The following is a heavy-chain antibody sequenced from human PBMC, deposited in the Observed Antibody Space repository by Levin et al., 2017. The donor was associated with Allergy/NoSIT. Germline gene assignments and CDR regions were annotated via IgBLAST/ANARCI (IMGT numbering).Heavy chain of an antibody. V-gene: IGHV4-4*02. J-gene: IGHJ3*02. CDR1: GGSISSSNW. D-gene: IGHD1-1*01. CDR2: IYHSGST. Sequence: PSETLSLTCAVSGGSISSSNWWSWVRQPPGKGLEWIGEIYHSGSTNYNPSLKSRVTISVDKSKNQFSLKLSSVTAADTAVYYCARALHTTPQATRQAFDIWGQGTMVTVSS. CDR3: ARALHTTPQATRQAFDI.